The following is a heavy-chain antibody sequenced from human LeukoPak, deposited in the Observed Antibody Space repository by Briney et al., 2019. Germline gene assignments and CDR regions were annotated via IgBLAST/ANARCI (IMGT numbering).Heavy chain of an antibody. D-gene: IGHD1-26*01. CDR2: INHSGST. CDR3: ARVGGSYDDVDY. Sequence: SGTLSLTCAVSGGSFGGRYWSWIRQPPGKGLEWIGEINHSGSTNYNPSLKSRVTMSVDTSKNQFSLRLSSVTAADTAVYYCARVGGSYDDVDYWGQGTRVTVSS. J-gene: IGHJ4*02. V-gene: IGHV4-34*01. CDR1: GGSFGGRY.